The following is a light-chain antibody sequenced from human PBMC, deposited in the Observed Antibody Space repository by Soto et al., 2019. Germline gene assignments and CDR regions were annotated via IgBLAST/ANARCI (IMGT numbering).Light chain of an antibody. J-gene: IGKJ4*01. CDR2: GAS. Sequence: DIQLTQSPSSLSAAVGDRVTITCRASQGISSFLAWFQQKPGKAPNLLIYGASALQSGVPSRVSGSGSWTEFTLTIIRLQPEDFATYYCQQRKTYPIIFGCGTKVEIK. CDR3: QQRKTYPII. V-gene: IGKV1-9*01. CDR1: QGISSF.